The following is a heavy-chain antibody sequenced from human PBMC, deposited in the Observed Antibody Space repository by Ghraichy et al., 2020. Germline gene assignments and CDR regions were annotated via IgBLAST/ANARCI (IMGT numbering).Heavy chain of an antibody. CDR3: TTDRPIVVVTTVDY. CDR2: IKSKTDGGTT. CDR1: GFTFSNAW. D-gene: IGHD3-22*01. Sequence: GGSLRLSCAASGFTFSNAWMSWVRQAPGKGLEWVGRIKSKTDGGTTDYAAPVKGRFTISRDDSKNTLYLQMNSLKTEDTAVYYCTTDRPIVVVTTVDYWGQGTLVTVSS. J-gene: IGHJ4*02. V-gene: IGHV3-15*01.